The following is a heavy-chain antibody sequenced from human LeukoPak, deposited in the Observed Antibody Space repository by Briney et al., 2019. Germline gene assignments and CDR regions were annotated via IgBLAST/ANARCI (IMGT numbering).Heavy chain of an antibody. CDR3: ARDVAAADS. V-gene: IGHV3-7*01. CDR1: GFTFSHYW. J-gene: IGHJ4*02. D-gene: IGHD6-13*01. Sequence: GGSLRLSCAASGFTFSHYWMSWVRQAPGKGLEWVANINQDGGDEYHVDSVKGRFTISRDNAKNSLYLQMNSLRAEDTAMYYCARDVAAADSWGQGTLVTVSS. CDR2: INQDGGDE.